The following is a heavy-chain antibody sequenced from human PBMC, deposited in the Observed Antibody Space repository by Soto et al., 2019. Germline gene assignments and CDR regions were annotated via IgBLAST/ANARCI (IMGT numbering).Heavy chain of an antibody. CDR1: GYSFTTYW. D-gene: IGHD1-20*01. Sequence: GDSLKISCKGSGYSFTTYWIGWGRQMPGEGLEWMGIVSPGDSDIRYSPSFQGQVTISADKSISTVYLQWSSLKASDTAMYYCESRNGRRQPLNCISNYCGQGNLDT. V-gene: IGHV5-51*01. CDR3: ESRNGRRQPLNCISNY. CDR2: VSPGDSDI. J-gene: IGHJ4*02.